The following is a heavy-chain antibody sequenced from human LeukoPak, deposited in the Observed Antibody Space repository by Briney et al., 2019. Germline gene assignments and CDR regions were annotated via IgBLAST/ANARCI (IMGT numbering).Heavy chain of an antibody. CDR2: IYHTGST. Sequence: SETLSLTCAVYGGSFSGYYWSWIRQPPGKGLEWIGSIYHTGSTYYNPSLKRPVTMSVDTSKNQFSLKLSSVTAADTAVYYCARALKLWFGELSDWGQGTLVTVSS. V-gene: IGHV4-34*01. CDR3: ARALKLWFGELSD. CDR1: GGSFSGYY. D-gene: IGHD3-10*01. J-gene: IGHJ4*02.